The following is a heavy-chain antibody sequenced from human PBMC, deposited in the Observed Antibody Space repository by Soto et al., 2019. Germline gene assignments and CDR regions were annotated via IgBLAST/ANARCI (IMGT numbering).Heavy chain of an antibody. CDR1: GFTFTSSA. V-gene: IGHV1-58*01. D-gene: IGHD3-10*01. J-gene: IGHJ4*02. CDR3: GADAPPGWFGEPSPFDY. Sequence: QMQLVQSGPEVKKPGTSVKVSCKASGFTFTSSAVQWVRQARGQRLEWIGWIVVGSGNTNYAQKFQERVTITRDMSTSTAYRELSSLRSEDTAVYYCGADAPPGWFGEPSPFDYWGKGTLVTVPS. CDR2: IVVGSGNT.